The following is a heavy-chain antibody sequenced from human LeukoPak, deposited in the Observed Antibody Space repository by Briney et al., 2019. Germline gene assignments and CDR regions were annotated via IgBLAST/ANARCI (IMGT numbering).Heavy chain of an antibody. CDR3: ARQGLGSSAWYSPFDY. Sequence: SETLSLTCTVSGGSISSYYWSWIRQPPETGLEWIGYIYYSGSTNYNPSLKSRVTISVDTSKNQFSLKLSSVTAADTAVYYCARQGLGSSAWYSPFDYWGQGTLVTVSS. V-gene: IGHV4-59*08. CDR2: IYYSGST. D-gene: IGHD6-19*01. CDR1: GGSISSYY. J-gene: IGHJ4*02.